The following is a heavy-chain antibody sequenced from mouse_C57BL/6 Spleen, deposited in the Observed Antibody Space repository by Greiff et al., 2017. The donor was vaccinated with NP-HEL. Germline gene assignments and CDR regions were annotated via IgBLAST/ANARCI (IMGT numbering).Heavy chain of an antibody. J-gene: IGHJ4*01. V-gene: IGHV5-17*01. D-gene: IGHD1-1*01. Sequence: EVKLMESGGGLVKPGGSLKLSCAASGFTFSDYGMHWVRQAPEKGLEWVAYISSGSSTIYYADTVKGRFTISRDNAKNTLFLQMTSLRSEDTAMYYCARSTTVVATDYAMDYWGQGTSVTVSS. CDR1: GFTFSDYG. CDR3: ARSTTVVATDYAMDY. CDR2: ISSGSSTI.